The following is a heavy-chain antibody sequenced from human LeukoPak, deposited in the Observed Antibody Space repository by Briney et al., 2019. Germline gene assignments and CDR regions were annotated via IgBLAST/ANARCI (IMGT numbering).Heavy chain of an antibody. Sequence: PGGSLRLSCAASGFTFRSYGIHWVRQAPGKGLEWVTYISDDGRDKWYADSVKGRLTISRDNSKNTLSLQMNSLRPEDTAVNYCAKDKDYGWDYWGQGTLVTVSS. J-gene: IGHJ4*02. CDR1: GFTFRSYG. V-gene: IGHV3-30*02. D-gene: IGHD4/OR15-4a*01. CDR2: ISDDGRDK. CDR3: AKDKDYGWDY.